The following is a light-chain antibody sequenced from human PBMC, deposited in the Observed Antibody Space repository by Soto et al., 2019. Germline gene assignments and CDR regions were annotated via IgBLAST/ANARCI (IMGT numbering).Light chain of an antibody. CDR3: QQFNSYSFT. J-gene: IGKJ3*01. CDR1: QGISSA. Sequence: AIQLTQSPSSLSASVGDRVTITCRASQGISSALAWYQQKPGKAPKLLIYDASSLESGVPSRFSGSGSGTEFTHTISSLQPEDFATYYCQQFNSYSFTFGPGTKVDIK. V-gene: IGKV1-13*02. CDR2: DAS.